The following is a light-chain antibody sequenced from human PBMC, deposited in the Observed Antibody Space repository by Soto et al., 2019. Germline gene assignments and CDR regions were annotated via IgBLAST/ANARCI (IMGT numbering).Light chain of an antibody. CDR2: EGS. CDR3: CSYAGSSTFVV. V-gene: IGLV2-23*03. J-gene: IGLJ2*01. Sequence: QSALTQPASVSGSPGQSITISCTGTSSDVGNYNLVSWYQQYPGKAPKVMIYEGSKRPSGVSNRFSGSKSGNTASLTISGLQAEDEADYYCCSYAGSSTFVVFGGGTQLTVL. CDR1: SSDVGNYNL.